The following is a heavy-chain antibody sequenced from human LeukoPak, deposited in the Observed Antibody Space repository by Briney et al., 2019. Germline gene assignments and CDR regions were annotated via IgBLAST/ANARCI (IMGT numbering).Heavy chain of an antibody. D-gene: IGHD6-19*01. CDR2: ISSSSSTI. CDR1: GFTFSSYS. J-gene: IGHJ1*01. CDR3: AREESGSSGWYSSGYFQH. Sequence: VGSLRLSCAASGFTFSSYSMNWVRQAPGKGLEWVSYISSSSSTIYYADSVKGRFTISRDNAKDSLYLQMNSLRDEDTAVYYCAREESGSSGWYSSGYFQHWGQGTLVTVSS. V-gene: IGHV3-48*02.